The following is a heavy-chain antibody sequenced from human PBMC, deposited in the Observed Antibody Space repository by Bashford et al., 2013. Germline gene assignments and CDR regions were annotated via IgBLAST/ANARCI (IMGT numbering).Heavy chain of an antibody. V-gene: IGHV4-31*03. CDR1: GGSISSGGYY. Sequence: SETLSLTCTVSGGSISSGGYYWSWIRQHPGKGLEWIGYIYYSGSTYYNPSLKSRVTISVDTSKNQFSLKLSSVTAADTAVYYCARVRSNGYRSHGGFDYWGQGTLVTVSS. CDR2: IYYSGST. D-gene: IGHD5-24*01. CDR3: ARVRSNGYRSHGGFDY. J-gene: IGHJ4*02.